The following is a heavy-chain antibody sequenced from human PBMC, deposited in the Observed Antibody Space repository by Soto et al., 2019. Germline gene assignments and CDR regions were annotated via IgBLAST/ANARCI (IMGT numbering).Heavy chain of an antibody. CDR1: GGSISSGGYY. Sequence: QVQLQESGPGLVNPSQTLSLTCTVSGGSISSGGYYWSWIRQHPGKGLEWIGYIYYSGSTYYNPSLQSRVTMSVDTSKIQFSLKLSSVTAADTAVYYCARYIMTTVTTAYGMDVWGQGTTVTVSS. CDR2: IYYSGST. J-gene: IGHJ6*02. D-gene: IGHD4-17*01. V-gene: IGHV4-31*03. CDR3: ARYIMTTVTTAYGMDV.